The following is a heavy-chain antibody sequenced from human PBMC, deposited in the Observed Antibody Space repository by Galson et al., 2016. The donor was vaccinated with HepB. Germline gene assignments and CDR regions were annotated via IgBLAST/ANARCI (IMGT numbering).Heavy chain of an antibody. Sequence: SLRLSCAASGFTFGTNAMHWIRQAPGKGLEWVAVISYDGSDKYYADSVKGRFTISRDNSKNTLYLQMNSLRADDTAVYYCARGLVVAFDYWGLGTLVTVSS. CDR1: GFTFGTNA. CDR3: ARGLVVAFDY. D-gene: IGHD2-15*01. CDR2: ISYDGSDK. J-gene: IGHJ4*02. V-gene: IGHV3-30*04.